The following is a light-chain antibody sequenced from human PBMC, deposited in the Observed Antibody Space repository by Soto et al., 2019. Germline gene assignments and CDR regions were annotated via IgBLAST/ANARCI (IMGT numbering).Light chain of an antibody. Sequence: DIQMTQSPSSLSASVGDRVTITCRASQGISNYLAWYQQKPGKVPKLLIYGASTLQSGVPSRFTGSGTGTDFPLTISSLQPEDVATYYCQKYNSAPLGTFGQGTKVEIK. CDR1: QGISNY. CDR2: GAS. V-gene: IGKV1-27*01. CDR3: QKYNSAPLGT. J-gene: IGKJ1*01.